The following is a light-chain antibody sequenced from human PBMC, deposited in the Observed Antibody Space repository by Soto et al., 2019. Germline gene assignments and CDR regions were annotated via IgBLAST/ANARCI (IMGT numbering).Light chain of an antibody. CDR2: DDD. Sequence: QSVLTQPPSVSAAPGQKVTISCSGSSSNIGGNSVSWYQQFPGTAPKLLIYDDDKRPSGIPARFSGSKSGTSATLGITGFQTGDEADYYCGSWDSSLSAYVFATGTKVTVL. J-gene: IGLJ1*01. CDR3: GSWDSSLSAYV. CDR1: SSNIGGNS. V-gene: IGLV1-51*01.